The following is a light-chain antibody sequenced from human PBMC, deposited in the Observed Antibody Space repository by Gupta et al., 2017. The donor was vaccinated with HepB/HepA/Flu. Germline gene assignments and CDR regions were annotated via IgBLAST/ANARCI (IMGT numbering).Light chain of an antibody. CDR2: GTT. CDR3: SPCDVAVLV. Sequence: QVVVTQEPSLTVSPGGTVTLTCGSNSGPVTSGHYTYWFQQKPGQAPRILMYGTTKQPSWTPARFSGSLLGGKAALVLTGAQPDDEADYQCSPCDVAVLVFGGGTRLTVL. CDR1: SGPVTSGHY. V-gene: IGLV7-46*01. J-gene: IGLJ2*01.